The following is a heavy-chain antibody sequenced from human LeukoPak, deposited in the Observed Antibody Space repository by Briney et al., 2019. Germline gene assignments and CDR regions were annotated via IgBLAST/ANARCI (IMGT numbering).Heavy chain of an antibody. V-gene: IGHV2-5*02. D-gene: IGHD5-12*01. CDR2: IYWDDDK. CDR3: VHTPGAYISYDYKYYFDY. CDR1: GFSLNTNGVG. J-gene: IGHJ4*02. Sequence: SGPTLVNPTQTLTLTCTFSGFSLNTNGVGVGWIRQPPGKALEWFAFIYWDDDKWYSPSLKTRLSITKDTSKNRVVLTMTNMDPVDTATYYCVHTPGAYISYDYKYYFDYWGPGTLVTVSS.